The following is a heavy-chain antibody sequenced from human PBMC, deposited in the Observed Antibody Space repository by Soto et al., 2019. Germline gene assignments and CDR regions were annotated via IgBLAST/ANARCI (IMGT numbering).Heavy chain of an antibody. CDR1: GGSISYEYYH. J-gene: IGHJ6*02. Sequence: PSETLSLTCTVSGGSISYEYYHWTWIRQSPGKGLEWIGYIHYSGSIIYNPSFKSRVTISVDTSKNQFSLQLSSVTAADKAVYFCAREDDGGDRDYYGLDVWGQGTTVTVSS. CDR2: IHYSGSI. V-gene: IGHV4-30-4*08. D-gene: IGHD2-21*02. CDR3: AREDDGGDRDYYGLDV.